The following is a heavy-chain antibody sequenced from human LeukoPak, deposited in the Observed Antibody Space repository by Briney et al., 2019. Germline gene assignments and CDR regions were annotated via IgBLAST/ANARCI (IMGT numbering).Heavy chain of an antibody. CDR3: ARDQILVGAIDY. Sequence: SETLSLTCTVSGYSISSGYYWGWIRQPPGKGLEWIGSIYHSGSTYYNPSLKSRVTISVDTSKNQFSLKLSSVTAADTAVYYCARDQILVGAIDYWGQGTLVTVSS. CDR2: IYHSGST. D-gene: IGHD1-26*01. CDR1: GYSISSGYY. J-gene: IGHJ4*02. V-gene: IGHV4-38-2*02.